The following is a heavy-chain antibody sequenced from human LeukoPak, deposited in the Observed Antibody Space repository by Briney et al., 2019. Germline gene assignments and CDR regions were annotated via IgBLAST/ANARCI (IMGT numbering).Heavy chain of an antibody. D-gene: IGHD1-26*01. CDR2: ISAYNGNT. Sequence: ASVTVSFTSSVYTFTIYGISWVRQAPGQGGEWMGWISAYNGNTNYAQKLQGRVTMTTDTSTSTAYMELRSLRSDDTAVYYCARDRVGTEVDYWGQGTLVTVSS. J-gene: IGHJ4*02. V-gene: IGHV1-18*01. CDR3: ARDRVGTEVDY. CDR1: VYTFTIYG.